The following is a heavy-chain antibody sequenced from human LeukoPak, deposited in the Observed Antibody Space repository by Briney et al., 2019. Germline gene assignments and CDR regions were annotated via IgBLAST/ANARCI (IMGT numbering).Heavy chain of an antibody. CDR2: ISPSGDST. V-gene: IGHV1-46*01. Sequence: GASVKVSCKASGYTFTRYYMHWVRQAPGQGLEWMGIISPSGDSTSYAQKFQGRVTMTRDTSSRTVYLDLSGLRSEDTAVYYCARGRDYYAITGYHNWLDAWGQGTLVTVSS. D-gene: IGHD3-22*01. CDR1: GYTFTRYY. CDR3: ARGRDYYAITGYHNWLDA. J-gene: IGHJ5*02.